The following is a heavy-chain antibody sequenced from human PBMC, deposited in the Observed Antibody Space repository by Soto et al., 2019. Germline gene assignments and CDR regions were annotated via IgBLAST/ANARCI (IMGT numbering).Heavy chain of an antibody. CDR3: AKLGVIGEFLSY. D-gene: IGHD3-16*01. V-gene: IGHV3-23*01. CDR2: ISGSGGGGTT. J-gene: IGHJ4*02. Sequence: EVQLLESGGGLVQPGGSLRLSCAASGFSFSNFAMNWVRQPPGKGLEWVSGISGSGGGGTTYYADSVKGRFTISRDNSKNTLYLQMNSLRAEDTAVYYCAKLGVIGEFLSYWGQGTLVTVSS. CDR1: GFSFSNFA.